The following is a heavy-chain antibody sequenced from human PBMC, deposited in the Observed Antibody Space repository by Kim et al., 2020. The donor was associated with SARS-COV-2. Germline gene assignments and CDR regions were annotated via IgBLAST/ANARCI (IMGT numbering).Heavy chain of an antibody. Sequence: SETLSLTCNVSGDSISSSSYYWAWVRQPPGKELEWIGNINYRGYTQYDPSLKNRVTIFVDMSKNEFSLNLRSVTAADTATYYCARDHYYYGMDVWGPGTTVTVSS. V-gene: IGHV4-39*07. CDR2: INYRGYT. CDR1: GDSISSSSYY. CDR3: ARDHYYYGMDV. J-gene: IGHJ6*02.